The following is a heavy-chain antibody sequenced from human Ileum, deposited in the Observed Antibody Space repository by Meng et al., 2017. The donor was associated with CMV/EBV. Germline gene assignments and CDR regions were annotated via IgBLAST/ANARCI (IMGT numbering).Heavy chain of an antibody. J-gene: IGHJ2*01. CDR1: GFTFSSYA. V-gene: IGHV3-30-3*01. CDR2: ISYDGSNK. D-gene: IGHD1/OR15-1a*01. Sequence: GESLKISCAASGFTFSSYAMHWVRQAPGKGLEWVAVISYDGSNKYYADSVKGRFTISRDNSKNTLYLQMISLRAEDTAVYYCAREGTTSWYFDLWGRGTLVTVSS. CDR3: AREGTTSWYFDL.